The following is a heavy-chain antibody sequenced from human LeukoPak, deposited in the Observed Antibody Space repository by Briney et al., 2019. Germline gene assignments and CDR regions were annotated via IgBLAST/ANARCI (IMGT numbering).Heavy chain of an antibody. CDR2: INSDGSST. V-gene: IGHV3-74*01. CDR3: ARVSAVAGHDY. CDR1: GFTFTSYW. J-gene: IGHJ4*02. Sequence: GGSLRLSCAASGFTFTSYWMHWVRQAPGKRLVWVSRINSDGSSTVYADSVKGRFTISRDNAKNTLYLQMNSLRAEATAVYYCARVSAVAGHDYWGQGTLVTVSS. D-gene: IGHD6-19*01.